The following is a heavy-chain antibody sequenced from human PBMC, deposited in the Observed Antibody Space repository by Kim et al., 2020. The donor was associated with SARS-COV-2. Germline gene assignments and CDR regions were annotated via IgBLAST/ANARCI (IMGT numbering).Heavy chain of an antibody. V-gene: IGHV3-72*01. J-gene: IGHJ3*02. D-gene: IGHD1-26*01. CDR2: TRNKANSYTT. CDR3: ARGAPYSGSYSVGAFDI. Sequence: GGSLRLSCAASGFTFSDHYMDWVRQAPGKGLEWVGRTRNKANSYTTEYAASVKGRFTISRDDSKNSLYLQMNSLKTEDTAVYYCARGAPYSGSYSVGAFDIWGQGTMVTVSS. CDR1: GFTFSDHY.